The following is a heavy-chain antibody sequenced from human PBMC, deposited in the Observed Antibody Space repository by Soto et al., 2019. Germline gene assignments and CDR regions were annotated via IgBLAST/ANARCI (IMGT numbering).Heavy chain of an antibody. CDR1: GFTFIRHT. D-gene: IGHD3-16*01. CDR3: ARDRFCLRELWLLGYFDY. J-gene: IGHJ4*02. V-gene: IGHV3-30*04. Sequence: RGSLRLSCAASGFTFIRHTIHWVRQAPGKGLGRGASILYDGRNKYYADSVKGRFTISQDKSKNTLSVHMNSLRAEDTAVYYCARDRFCLRELWLLGYFDYWGQGTLVTGSS. CDR2: ILYDGRNK.